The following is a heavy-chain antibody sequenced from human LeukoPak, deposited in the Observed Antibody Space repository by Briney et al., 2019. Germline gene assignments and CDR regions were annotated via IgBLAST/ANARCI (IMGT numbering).Heavy chain of an antibody. CDR3: ARVRYSGSYSFDY. D-gene: IGHD1-26*01. CDR1: GGSFSGYY. V-gene: IGHV4-34*01. Sequence: SETLSLTCAVYGGSFSGYYWSWIRQPLGKGLEWIGEIDHSGSTNYNPSLKSRVTISVDTSKNQFSLKLSSVTAADTAVYYCARVRYSGSYSFDYWGQGTLVTVSS. J-gene: IGHJ4*02. CDR2: IDHSGST.